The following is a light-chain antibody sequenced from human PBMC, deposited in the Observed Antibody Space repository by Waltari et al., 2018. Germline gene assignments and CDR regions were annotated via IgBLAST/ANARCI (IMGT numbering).Light chain of an antibody. Sequence: DIVMTQSPDSLAVSLGERTTINCKSSQSVLYSSNNKNYLAWYQQKPGQPPKLLIYWASTRESGVPDRVSGSGSGTDFTLTISSLQAEDVAVYYCQKYFTTPTFGGGTKVEIK. CDR3: QKYFTTPT. CDR2: WAS. V-gene: IGKV4-1*01. J-gene: IGKJ4*01. CDR1: QSVLYSSNNKNY.